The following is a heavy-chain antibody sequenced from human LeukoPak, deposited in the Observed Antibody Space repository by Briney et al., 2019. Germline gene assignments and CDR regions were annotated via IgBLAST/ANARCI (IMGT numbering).Heavy chain of an antibody. V-gene: IGHV1-69*05. CDR3: ASSGVGGWYYFDY. D-gene: IGHD6-19*01. Sequence: SVKVSRKASGGTFSSYAISWVRQAPGQGLEWMGRIIPIFGTANYAQKFQGRVTITTDESTSTAYMELSSLRSEDTAVYYCASSGVGGWYYFDYWGQGTLVTVSS. J-gene: IGHJ4*02. CDR1: GGTFSSYA. CDR2: IIPIFGTA.